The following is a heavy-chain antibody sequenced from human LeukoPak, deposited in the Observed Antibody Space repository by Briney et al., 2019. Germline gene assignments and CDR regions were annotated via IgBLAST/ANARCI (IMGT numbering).Heavy chain of an antibody. D-gene: IGHD1/OR15-1a*01. J-gene: IGHJ6*02. Sequence: SETLSLTCAVYGGSFSGYYWSWIRQPPGKGLEWIGEINHSGSTNYNPSLKSRVTISVDTSKNQFSLKLSSVTAADTAVYYCARDVIGNNFYGMDVWGQGTTVTVSS. V-gene: IGHV4-34*01. CDR1: GGSFSGYY. CDR2: INHSGST. CDR3: ARDVIGNNFYGMDV.